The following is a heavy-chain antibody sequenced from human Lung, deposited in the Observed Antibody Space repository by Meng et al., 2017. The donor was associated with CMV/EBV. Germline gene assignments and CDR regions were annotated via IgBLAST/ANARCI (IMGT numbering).Heavy chain of an antibody. J-gene: IGHJ6*02. Sequence: SEPLSLXXPVSGGSISSYYWRWIRQPPGKGLEWIGYIYYSGSTNYNPSLKSRVTISVDTSKNQFSLKLSSVTAADTAVYYCARGARRLNSPYHYYYGMDVWGQGTXVTVSS. CDR1: GGSISSYY. CDR2: IYYSGST. V-gene: IGHV4-59*01. D-gene: IGHD5-18*01. CDR3: ARGARRLNSPYHYYYGMDV.